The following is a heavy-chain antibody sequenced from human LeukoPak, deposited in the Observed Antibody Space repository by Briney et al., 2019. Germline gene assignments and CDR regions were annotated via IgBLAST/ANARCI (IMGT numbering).Heavy chain of an antibody. Sequence: ASVKVSCKASGYTLTSYGISWVRQAPGQGLEWMGLISAYNGNTDYAQKLQGRVTMTTDTSTSTAYMELRSLRSDDTAVYYCAREGSRANPTEHWGQGTLVTVSS. CDR2: ISAYNGNT. CDR3: AREGSRANPTEH. CDR1: GYTLTSYG. J-gene: IGHJ1*01. V-gene: IGHV1-18*01.